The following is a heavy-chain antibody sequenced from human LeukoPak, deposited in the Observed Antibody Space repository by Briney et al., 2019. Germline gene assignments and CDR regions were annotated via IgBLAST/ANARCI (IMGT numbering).Heavy chain of an antibody. V-gene: IGHV4-59*01. CDR3: ARQGYTYGNFDY. J-gene: IGHJ4*02. CDR1: GGSIGTYY. CDR2: IYYSGGT. D-gene: IGHD5-18*01. Sequence: PSETLSLTCTVSGGSIGTYYWSWIRQPPGKGLEWIGYIYYSGGTSYNPSLESRVTISVDTSNNQSSLKLSSVTAADTAVYFCARQGYTYGNFDYWGQGTLVTVSS.